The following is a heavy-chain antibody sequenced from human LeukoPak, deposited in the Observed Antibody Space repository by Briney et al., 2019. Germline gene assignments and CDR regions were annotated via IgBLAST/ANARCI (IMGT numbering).Heavy chain of an antibody. CDR2: IYPGDSDT. V-gene: IGHV5-51*01. CDR1: GYSFTSYW. Sequence: SLKTSCKGSGYSFTSYWIGWVRQMPGKGLEWMGIIYPGDSDTRYSPSFEGQVTISADKSISTAYLQWSSLKASDTAMYYCARQNQAGYYYYGLDVWGQGTTVTDSS. J-gene: IGHJ6*02. CDR3: ARQNQAGYYYYGLDV.